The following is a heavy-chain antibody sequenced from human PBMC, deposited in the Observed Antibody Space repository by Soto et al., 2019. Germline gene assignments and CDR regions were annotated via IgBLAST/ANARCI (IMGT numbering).Heavy chain of an antibody. J-gene: IGHJ3*02. V-gene: IGHV5-51*01. CDR3: ARRINIDAFDI. Sequence: PGESLKISCKGSGYSFTSYWIGWVRQMPGKGLEWMGIVYPGDSDTRYSPSFQGQVTISADKSITTAYLQWSSLKASDTAMYFCARRINIDAFDIWGQGTMVTVSS. CDR1: GYSFTSYW. CDR2: VYPGDSDT.